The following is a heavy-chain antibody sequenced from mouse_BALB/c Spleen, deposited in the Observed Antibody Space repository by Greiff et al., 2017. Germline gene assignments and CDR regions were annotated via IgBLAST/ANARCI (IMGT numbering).Heavy chain of an antibody. V-gene: IGHV3-8*02. J-gene: IGHJ4*01. CDR1: GDSITSGY. CDR2: ISYSGST. D-gene: IGHD2-3*01. Sequence: EVQRVESGPSLVKPSQTLSLTCSVTGDSITSGYWNWIRKFPGNKLEYMGYISYSGSTYYNPSLKSRISITRDTSKNQYYLQLNSVTTEATATYYCARWLLHAMDYWGQGTSVTVSS. CDR3: ARWLLHAMDY.